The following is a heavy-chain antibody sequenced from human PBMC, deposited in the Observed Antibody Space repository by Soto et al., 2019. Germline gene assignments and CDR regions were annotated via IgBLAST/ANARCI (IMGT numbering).Heavy chain of an antibody. V-gene: IGHV4-39*01. CDR3: ARPRLTFGFDP. J-gene: IGHJ5*02. D-gene: IGHD3-16*01. CDR1: GGSISSSIYC. CDR2: IYYSGST. Sequence: SETLSLTCTVAGGSISSSIYCWGWIRQPPGKGLEWIGSIYYSGSTYYNPSLKSRVTISVDTSKNQFSLKLSSVTAADTAVYYCARPRLTFGFDPWGQGTLVTVSS.